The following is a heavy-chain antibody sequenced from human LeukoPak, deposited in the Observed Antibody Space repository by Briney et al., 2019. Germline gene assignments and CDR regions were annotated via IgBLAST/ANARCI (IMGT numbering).Heavy chain of an antibody. CDR3: AREARVLYYMDV. CDR1: GFPLSYHY. V-gene: IGHV3-72*01. Sequence: AGESLRLSCAAPGFPLSYHYMASVPQAPAKGLERVGRTRNKANSYSTESAPSLKGSCPISTDDPKKSQYPQINGLKTENTAVYYCAREARVLYYMDVWGKGTTVTVSS. J-gene: IGHJ6*03. CDR2: TRNKANSYST. D-gene: IGHD2-8*01.